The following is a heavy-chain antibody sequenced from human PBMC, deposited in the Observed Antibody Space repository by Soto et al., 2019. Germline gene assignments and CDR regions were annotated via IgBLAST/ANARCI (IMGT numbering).Heavy chain of an antibody. J-gene: IGHJ4*02. V-gene: IGHV3-7*05. D-gene: IGHD3-10*01. Sequence: EVELVESGGGLVQPGGSLRLSCAASGFTFSSYWMSWVRQAPGKGLEWVANIKQDGSEKYYVDSVKGRFTISRDNAKNSLYLQMNSLRAEDTAVYYCARDRMVRGVIWGYFDYWGQGTQVTVSS. CDR1: GFTFSSYW. CDR2: IKQDGSEK. CDR3: ARDRMVRGVIWGYFDY.